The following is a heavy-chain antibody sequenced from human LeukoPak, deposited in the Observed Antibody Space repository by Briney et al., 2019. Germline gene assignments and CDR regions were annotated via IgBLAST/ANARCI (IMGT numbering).Heavy chain of an antibody. Sequence: GSLRLSCAVYGGSFSGYYWSWIRQPPGKGLEWIGEINHSGSTNYNPSLKSRVTISVDTSKNQFSLKLSSVTAADTAVYYCARHEAIVVGRKAFDIWGQGTMVTVSS. D-gene: IGHD3-22*01. V-gene: IGHV4-34*01. CDR1: GGSFSGYY. J-gene: IGHJ3*02. CDR2: INHSGST. CDR3: ARHEAIVVGRKAFDI.